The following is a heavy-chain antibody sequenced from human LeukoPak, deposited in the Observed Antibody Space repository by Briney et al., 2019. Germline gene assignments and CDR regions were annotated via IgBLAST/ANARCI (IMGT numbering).Heavy chain of an antibody. J-gene: IGHJ4*02. Sequence: PGGSLRLSCTVSGFTVSSNSMSWVRQAPGKGPEWVSVVSGDGIYTYYADSVKGRFTISRDNSKNTVHLQMNWLRVEDTALYYCAKLPEEHLNYDYWGRGTLVTVSS. CDR2: VSGDGIYT. CDR3: AKLPEEHLNYDY. CDR1: GFTVSSNS. D-gene: IGHD1/OR15-1a*01. V-gene: IGHV3-23*01.